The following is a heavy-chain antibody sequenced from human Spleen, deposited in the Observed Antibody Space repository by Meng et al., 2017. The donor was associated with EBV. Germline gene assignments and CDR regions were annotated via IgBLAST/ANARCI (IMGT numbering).Heavy chain of an antibody. CDR3: ARVEMATIGY. CDR2: IYYSGST. Sequence: LQESGPGLVKPSETLSLTVIVSGGSISSSSYYWGWIRQPPGKGLEWIGSIYYSGSTYYNPSLKSRVTISVDTSKNQFSLKLSSVTAADTAVYYCARVEMATIGYWGQGTLVTVSS. V-gene: IGHV4-39*07. CDR1: GGSISSSSYY. J-gene: IGHJ4*02. D-gene: IGHD5-24*01.